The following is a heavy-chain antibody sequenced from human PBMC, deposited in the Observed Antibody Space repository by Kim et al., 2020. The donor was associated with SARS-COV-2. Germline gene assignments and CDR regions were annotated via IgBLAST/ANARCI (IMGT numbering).Heavy chain of an antibody. CDR1: GYTFTSYY. V-gene: IGHV1-46*01. CDR3: ARGGIVVPAAALDY. Sequence: ASVKVSCKASGYTFTSYYMHWVRQPPGQGLEWMGIINPSGCSTSYARKVQGRVTMTRDTSTSTVYMELSSLRSEDTAVYYCARGGIVVPAAALDYWGQGTLVTVSS. CDR2: INPSGCST. D-gene: IGHD2-2*01. J-gene: IGHJ4*02.